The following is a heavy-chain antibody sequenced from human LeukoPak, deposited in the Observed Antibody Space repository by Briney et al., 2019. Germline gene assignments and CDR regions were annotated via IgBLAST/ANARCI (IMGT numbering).Heavy chain of an antibody. D-gene: IGHD3-22*01. CDR2: ISGYNGNT. V-gene: IGHV1-18*01. Sequence: ASVKVSCKASGYTFTSYGISWVRQAPGQGLEWMGWISGYNGNTNYAQKLQGRVTMTTDTSTSTAYMELRSLRSDDTAVYYCARVPGYDSSGYLRYWGQGTLVTVSS. J-gene: IGHJ4*02. CDR3: ARVPGYDSSGYLRY. CDR1: GYTFTSYG.